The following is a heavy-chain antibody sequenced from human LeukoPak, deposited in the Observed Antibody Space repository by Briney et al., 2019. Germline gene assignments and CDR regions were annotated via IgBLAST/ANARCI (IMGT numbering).Heavy chain of an antibody. CDR1: GFTFSSSA. J-gene: IGHJ4*02. Sequence: PGGSLRLSCAASGFTFSSSAMNWVRQAPGKGLEWVSAISVSGGTTYHADSVKGRFTISRDNYKNTLYLQMNSLTAEDTAVYYCVKLHLGPDSWGQGTLVTVPS. CDR2: ISVSGGTT. CDR3: VKLHLGPDS. V-gene: IGHV3-23*01.